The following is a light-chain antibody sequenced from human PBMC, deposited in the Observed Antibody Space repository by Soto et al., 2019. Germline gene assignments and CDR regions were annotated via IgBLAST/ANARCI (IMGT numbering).Light chain of an antibody. CDR2: GAY. CDR1: QSVSSN. Sequence: EIVMTQSPATLSVSPGERATLSCRASQSVSSNLAWYQQKPGQAPRLLIYGAYTRATGIPARFSGSGSGTEFTLTISSLQSEDFAVSYCQQYNNWLTFGGGTKVEIK. V-gene: IGKV3-15*01. CDR3: QQYNNWLT. J-gene: IGKJ4*01.